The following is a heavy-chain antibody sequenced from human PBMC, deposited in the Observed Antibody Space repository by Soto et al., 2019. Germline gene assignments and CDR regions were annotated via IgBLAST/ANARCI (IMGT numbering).Heavy chain of an antibody. J-gene: IGHJ6*03. V-gene: IGHV4-31*01. D-gene: IGHD1-26*01. CDR3: ARSLPGGTVFYVDI. CDR2: IYYSGTA. CDR1: GGSITGGFSY. Sequence: QLQLRESGPGLVQPAQTLSLTCTVAGGSITGGFSYWTWVRQHPGKGLEWVGHIYYSGTAYYNPSLKSLVALAVDPSQNRFSLKLSSVTAAGTAIYFCARSLPGGTVFYVDIWGEGTTVTVSS.